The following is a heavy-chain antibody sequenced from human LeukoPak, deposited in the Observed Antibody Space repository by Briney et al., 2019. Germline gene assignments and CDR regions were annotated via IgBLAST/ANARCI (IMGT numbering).Heavy chain of an antibody. CDR3: ARDPMVRGVRVNWFDP. D-gene: IGHD3-10*01. CDR1: GFTFSSYA. CDR2: ISSSSSTI. Sequence: PGRSLRLSCAASGFTFSSYAMHWVRQAPGKGLEWVSYISSSSSTIYYADSVKGRFTISRDNAKNSLYLQMNSLRAEDTAVYYCARDPMVRGVRVNWFDPWGQGTLVTVSS. V-gene: IGHV3-48*04. J-gene: IGHJ5*02.